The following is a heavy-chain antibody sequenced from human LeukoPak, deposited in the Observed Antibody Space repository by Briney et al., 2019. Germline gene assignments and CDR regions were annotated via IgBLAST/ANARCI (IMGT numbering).Heavy chain of an antibody. Sequence: GGSLRLSCAASGFTFSSYAMSWVRQAPGKGLEWVAVISYDGSNKYYADSVKGRFTISRDNSKNTLYLQMNSLRAEDTAVYYCAREGPRGVAGTAYYYYGMDVWGKGTTVTVSS. D-gene: IGHD6-19*01. CDR3: AREGPRGVAGTAYYYYGMDV. V-gene: IGHV3-30*04. CDR2: ISYDGSNK. CDR1: GFTFSSYA. J-gene: IGHJ6*04.